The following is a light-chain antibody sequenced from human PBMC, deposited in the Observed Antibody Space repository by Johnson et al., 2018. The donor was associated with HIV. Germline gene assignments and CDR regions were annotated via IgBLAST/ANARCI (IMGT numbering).Light chain of an antibody. Sequence: QSVLTQPPSVSAAPGQKVTISCSGSSSNIGNNYVSWYQQLPGTAPKLLIYENNKRPSGIPDRFSGSKSGTSATLGITGLQTWDEADYYCGIWDSRLSVGVFGTGTKVTVL. V-gene: IGLV1-51*02. CDR3: GIWDSRLSVGV. CDR1: SSNIGNNY. J-gene: IGLJ1*01. CDR2: ENN.